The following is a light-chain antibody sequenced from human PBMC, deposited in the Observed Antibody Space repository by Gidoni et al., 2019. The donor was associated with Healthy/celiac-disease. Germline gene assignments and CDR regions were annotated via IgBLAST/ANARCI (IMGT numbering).Light chain of an antibody. CDR1: SSDVGGYNY. Sequence: QSALTQPASVSGSPGQSITISCTGTSSDVGGYNYVSWYQQHPGKAPKLIIYDVSNRPSGVSNRFSGSKSGNTAPLTISGLQAEDEADYYCSSYTSSSTWVFGGGTKLTVL. CDR3: SSYTSSSTWV. CDR2: DVS. V-gene: IGLV2-14*03. J-gene: IGLJ3*02.